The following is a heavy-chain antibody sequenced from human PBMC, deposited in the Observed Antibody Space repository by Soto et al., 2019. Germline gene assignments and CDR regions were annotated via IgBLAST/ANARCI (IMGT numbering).Heavy chain of an antibody. CDR1: GLTFSDYG. Sequence: PGGSLRLSCVVSGLTFSDYGFHRVRQAPGKGLDWVAAISYDGSFVYYADSVRGRFTISRDNSRNTLDLQMNTLRHEDTAVYYCAKERGRNRNFAMDVWGQGTSVTVSS. CDR3: AKERGRNRNFAMDV. CDR2: ISYDGSFV. J-gene: IGHJ6*02. V-gene: IGHV3-30*18. D-gene: IGHD1-1*01.